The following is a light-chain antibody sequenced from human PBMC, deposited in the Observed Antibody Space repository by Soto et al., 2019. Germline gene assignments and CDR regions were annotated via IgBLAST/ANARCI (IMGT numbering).Light chain of an antibody. Sequence: SYERTQPPSVSVSPGQTASITCSGDKLGDKYACWYQQKPGQSPVLVIYQDSKRPSGIPERFSGSNSGNTATLTISGTQAMDEADYYCQAWDSSTWVFGGGTKLTVL. CDR3: QAWDSSTWV. CDR2: QDS. J-gene: IGLJ3*02. CDR1: KLGDKY. V-gene: IGLV3-1*01.